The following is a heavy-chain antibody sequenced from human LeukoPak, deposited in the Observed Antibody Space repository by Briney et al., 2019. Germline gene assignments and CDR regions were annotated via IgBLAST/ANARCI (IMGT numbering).Heavy chain of an antibody. V-gene: IGHV4-59*01. CDR1: GGSISSYY. J-gene: IGHJ5*02. D-gene: IGHD1-7*01. CDR2: IYYSGST. Sequence: SETLSLTCTVSGGSISSYYWSWIRQPPGKGLEWIGYIYYSGSTNYNPSLKSRVTISVDTSKSQFSLKLSSVTAADTAVYYCARERITGTTLNWFDPWGQGTLVTVSS. CDR3: ARERITGTTLNWFDP.